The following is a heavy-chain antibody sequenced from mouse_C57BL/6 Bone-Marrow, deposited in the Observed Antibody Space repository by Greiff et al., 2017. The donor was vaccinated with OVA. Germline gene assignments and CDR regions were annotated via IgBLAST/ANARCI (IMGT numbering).Heavy chain of an antibody. CDR1: GFSFNTYA. D-gene: IGHD4-1*01. CDR2: IRSKSNNYAT. Sequence: EVQLVESGGGLVQPKGSLKLSCAASGFSFNTYAMNWVRQAPGKGLEWVAHIRSKSNNYATYYADSVKDRFTISRDDSESMLYLQMNNLKTEDTAMYYCVRHNWDEYFDVWGTGTTVTVSS. CDR3: VRHNWDEYFDV. J-gene: IGHJ1*03. V-gene: IGHV10-1*01.